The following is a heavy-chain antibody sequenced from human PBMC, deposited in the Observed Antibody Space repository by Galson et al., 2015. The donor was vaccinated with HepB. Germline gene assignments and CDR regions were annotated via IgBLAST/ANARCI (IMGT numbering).Heavy chain of an antibody. V-gene: IGHV1-8*01. J-gene: IGHJ4*02. CDR2: MNPNSGKT. D-gene: IGHD2-2*01. CDR3: ARGYPGDCSSATCPAPFDY. CDR1: GYTFTSYN. Sequence: SVKVSCKASGYTFTSYNIKWVRQAAGQGLEYMGWMNPNSGKTGYAQRFQGRVTMTRDTSISTAYMELSSLGSEDTATYYCARGYPGDCSSATCPAPFDYWGQGTLVTVSS.